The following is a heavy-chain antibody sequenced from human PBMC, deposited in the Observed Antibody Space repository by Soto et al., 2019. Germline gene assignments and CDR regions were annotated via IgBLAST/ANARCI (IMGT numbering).Heavy chain of an antibody. D-gene: IGHD3-22*01. CDR1: GFTFSSYA. CDR3: AKDSYYYDSSGLRFDP. Sequence: HPGGSLRLSCAASGFTFSSYAMSWVRQAPGKGLEWVSAISGSGGSTYYADSVKGRFTISRDNSKNTLYLQMNSLRAEDTAVYYCAKDSYYYDSSGLRFDPWGQGTLVTVSS. J-gene: IGHJ5*02. V-gene: IGHV3-23*01. CDR2: ISGSGGST.